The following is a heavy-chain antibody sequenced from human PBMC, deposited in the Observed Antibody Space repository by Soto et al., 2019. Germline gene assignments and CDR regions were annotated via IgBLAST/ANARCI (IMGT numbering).Heavy chain of an antibody. Sequence: EVQLLESGGGLVQPGGSLRLSCAASGFTFSSYAMSWVRQAPGKGLEWVSVITGSGGTTYYADSVKGRFSISRDNSKKTLYLQMNSLRADDTAVYYCAKLDDSSGHYYDPFDYWGQGTLVMVSS. D-gene: IGHD3-22*01. CDR3: AKLDDSSGHYYDPFDY. CDR1: GFTFSSYA. CDR2: ITGSGGTT. J-gene: IGHJ4*02. V-gene: IGHV3-23*01.